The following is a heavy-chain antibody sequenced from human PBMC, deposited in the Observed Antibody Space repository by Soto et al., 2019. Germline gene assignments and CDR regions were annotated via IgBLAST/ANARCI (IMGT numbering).Heavy chain of an antibody. CDR3: ARGGGSSFFDY. Sequence: ASMKVSCKLSGDTLTRYYIHWVRQAPGQGLEWMGRINANSGDIKYAQIFQGRVTMTRDTSINTAYMELSRLRSDDTAVYYCARGGGSSFFDYWGQGILVTVSS. CDR2: INANSGDI. J-gene: IGHJ4*02. V-gene: IGHV1-2*06. D-gene: IGHD2-2*01. CDR1: GDTLTRYY.